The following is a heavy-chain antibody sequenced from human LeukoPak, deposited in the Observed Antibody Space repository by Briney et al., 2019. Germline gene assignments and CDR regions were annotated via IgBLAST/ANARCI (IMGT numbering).Heavy chain of an antibody. V-gene: IGHV3-21*04. CDR3: AKGGHSYGPDYFDY. Sequence: PGGSLRLSCAASGFTFSSYSMNWVRQAPGKGLEWVSSISSSSSYIYYADSVKGRFTISRDNAKNSLYLQMNSLRAEDTAVYYCAKGGHSYGPDYFDYWGQGTLVTVSS. CDR2: ISSSSSYI. J-gene: IGHJ4*02. D-gene: IGHD5-18*01. CDR1: GFTFSSYS.